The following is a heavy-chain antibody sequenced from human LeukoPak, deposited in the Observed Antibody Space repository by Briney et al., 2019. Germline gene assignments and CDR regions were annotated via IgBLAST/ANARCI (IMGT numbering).Heavy chain of an antibody. CDR1: GYTFTGYY. Sequence: ASVKVSCKASGYTFTGYYMHWVRQAPGQGLEWMGWINPNSGGTNYAQKFQGRVTMTRDTSISTAYMELSRLRSDDTAVYYCARAQLPDIGYFDLYYYYMDVWGKGTTVTVSS. V-gene: IGHV1-2*02. CDR2: INPNSGGT. CDR3: ARAQLPDIGYFDLYYYYMDV. J-gene: IGHJ6*03. D-gene: IGHD3-9*01.